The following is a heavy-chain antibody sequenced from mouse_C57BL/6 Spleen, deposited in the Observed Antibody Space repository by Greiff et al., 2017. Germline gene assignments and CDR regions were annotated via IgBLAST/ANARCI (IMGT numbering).Heavy chain of an antibody. CDR3: ARGVGRSTCWYFDV. V-gene: IGHV1-7*01. Sequence: QVQLKESGAELAKPGASVKLSCKASGYTFTSYWMHWVKQRPGQGLEWIGYINPSSGYTTYNQKFKDKATLTADNSSSTAYMQLLSLTYEDSAVYYCARGVGRSTCWYFDVWGTGTTVTVSS. D-gene: IGHD1-1*01. CDR2: INPSSGYT. CDR1: GYTFTSYW. J-gene: IGHJ1*03.